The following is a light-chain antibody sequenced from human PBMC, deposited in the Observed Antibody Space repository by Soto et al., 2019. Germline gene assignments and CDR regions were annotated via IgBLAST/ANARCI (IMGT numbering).Light chain of an antibody. CDR3: QQYGSSGT. Sequence: EIVLTQSPGTLSLSPGERATLSCSASQSVTNSYLAWYQQKPGQARRLIIYGASNTATGLQDRCSGSGSATDFTLTISRLEPEDFAVYYCQQYGSSGTFGQGTKVDIK. V-gene: IGKV3-20*01. J-gene: IGKJ1*01. CDR2: GAS. CDR1: QSVTNSY.